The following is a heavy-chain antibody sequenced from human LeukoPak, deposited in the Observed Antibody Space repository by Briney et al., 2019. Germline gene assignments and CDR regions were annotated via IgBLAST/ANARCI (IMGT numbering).Heavy chain of an antibody. CDR3: ARIAMVAATQWFDP. CDR1: GGSISSSTSGWGWY. J-gene: IGHJ5*02. V-gene: IGHV4-39*07. CDR2: IYYSGST. Sequence: SETLSLTCTVSGGSISSSTSGWGWYWGWIHQPPGKVLEWIGSIYYSGSTYYNPSLKSRVTISVDTSKNQFSLKLSSVTAADTAVYYCARIAMVAATQWFDPWGQGTLVTVSS. D-gene: IGHD2-15*01.